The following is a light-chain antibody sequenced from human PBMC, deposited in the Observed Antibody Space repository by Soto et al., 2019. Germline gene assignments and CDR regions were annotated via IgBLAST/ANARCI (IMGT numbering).Light chain of an antibody. Sequence: DIQMTQSPSTLSASVGDRVTITCRASQSISSWLVWYQQKPGKAPKLLIYDASSLESGVPSRFGGSGSGTEFTLTISSLQPDDFATYYCQQYNSYSWTFGQGTKVDIK. J-gene: IGKJ1*01. V-gene: IGKV1-5*01. CDR3: QQYNSYSWT. CDR2: DAS. CDR1: QSISSW.